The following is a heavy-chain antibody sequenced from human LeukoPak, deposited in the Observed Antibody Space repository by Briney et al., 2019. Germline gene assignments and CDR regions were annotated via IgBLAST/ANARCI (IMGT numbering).Heavy chain of an antibody. Sequence: ASVKVSCKVSGYTLTELSMHWVRQAPGKRLEWMGGFDPEDGETIYAQKFQGRVTMTEDTSTDTAYMELSSLRSEDTAVYYCATVLPFYDSRYYYYYGMDVWGQGTTVTVSS. J-gene: IGHJ6*02. D-gene: IGHD5/OR15-5a*01. V-gene: IGHV1-24*01. CDR2: FDPEDGET. CDR1: GYTLTELS. CDR3: ATVLPFYDSRYYYYYGMDV.